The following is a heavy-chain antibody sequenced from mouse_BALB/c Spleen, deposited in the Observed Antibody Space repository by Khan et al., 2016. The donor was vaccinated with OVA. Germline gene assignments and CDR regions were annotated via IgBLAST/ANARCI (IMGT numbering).Heavy chain of an antibody. Sequence: QVQLKESGPGLVAPSQSLSITCTVSGFSLTDYAVSWIRQPPGKGLEWLGIIWAGGSNYYNSALQSRLSISKDNSRSQVFLNMNSLQTDDTAIYYCAKDPHYYAMDYWGQGTSVTVSA. CDR3: AKDPHYYAMDY. CDR1: GFSLTDYA. V-gene: IGHV2-6-5*01. CDR2: IWAGGSN. J-gene: IGHJ4*01.